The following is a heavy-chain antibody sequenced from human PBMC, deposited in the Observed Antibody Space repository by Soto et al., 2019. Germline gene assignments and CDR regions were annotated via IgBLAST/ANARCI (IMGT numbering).Heavy chain of an antibody. CDR1: GFTFSSYA. CDR2: ISGSGGST. Sequence: XGSLKLSCSASGFTFSSYAMSWVRQAPGKGLEWVSGISGSGGSTYYADPVKGRFTISRDNSKNTLYLQVNSLRAEDTALYYCAKEFMVRGVPPLSFGMDVWGQGTTVTVSS. CDR3: AKEFMVRGVPPLSFGMDV. V-gene: IGHV3-23*01. D-gene: IGHD3-10*01. J-gene: IGHJ6*02.